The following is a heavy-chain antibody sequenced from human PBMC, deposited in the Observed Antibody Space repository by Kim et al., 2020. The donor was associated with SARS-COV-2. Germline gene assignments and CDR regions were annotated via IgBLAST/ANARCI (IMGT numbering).Heavy chain of an antibody. D-gene: IGHD2-2*03. CDR3: ARAPGYCRGATCYAPAFDI. Sequence: SETLSLTCAIYGGSLSDYYWSWIRQPPGKGLEWIGEISHSGSTSYNPSLESRVTISLATSKNQFFLKLSSVTAADTAVYFCARAPGYCRGATCYAPAFDIWGQGTMVTVS. CDR1: GGSLSDYY. J-gene: IGHJ3*02. CDR2: ISHSGST. V-gene: IGHV4-34*01.